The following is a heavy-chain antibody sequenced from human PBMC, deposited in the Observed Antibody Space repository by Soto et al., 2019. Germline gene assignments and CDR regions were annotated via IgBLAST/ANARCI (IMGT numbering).Heavy chain of an antibody. CDR3: TVTGGINLHNWFDP. V-gene: IGHV4-31*03. D-gene: IGHD2-21*02. CDR2: IYYSGST. CDR1: GGSISSGGYY. J-gene: IGHJ5*02. Sequence: QVQLQESGPGLVKPSQTLSLTCTVSGGSISSGGYYWSWIRQHPGKGLEWIGYIYYSGSTYYNPSLKSRVTISVDTSKNQFSLKLSSVTAADTAVYYCTVTGGINLHNWFDPWGQGTLVTVSS.